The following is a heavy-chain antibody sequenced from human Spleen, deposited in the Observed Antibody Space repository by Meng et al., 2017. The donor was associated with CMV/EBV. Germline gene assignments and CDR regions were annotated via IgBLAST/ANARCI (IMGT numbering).Heavy chain of an antibody. V-gene: IGHV4-39*01. D-gene: IGHD6-19*01. CDR1: GGSISSSSYY. Sequence: VSGGSISSSSYYWGWIRQPPGKGLEWIGSIYYSGSTYYNPSLKSRVTISVDTPKNQFSLKLSSVTAADTAVYYCARIAVAGTFEFDYWGQGTLVTVSS. J-gene: IGHJ4*02. CDR3: ARIAVAGTFEFDY. CDR2: IYYSGST.